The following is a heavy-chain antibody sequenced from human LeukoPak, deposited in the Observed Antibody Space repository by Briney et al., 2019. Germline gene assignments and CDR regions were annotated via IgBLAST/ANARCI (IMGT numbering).Heavy chain of an antibody. V-gene: IGHV3-48*03. J-gene: IGHJ5*02. CDR3: ARGTGYCLDP. CDR2: ISSSGSTI. Sequence: PGGSLRLSCAASGFTFSSYEMNWVRQAPGEGLEWVSYISSSGSTIYYADSVKGRFTLSRDNAKNSLYLQMNSLRAEDTAVYYCARGTGYCLDPWGQGTLVTVSS. D-gene: IGHD7-27*01. CDR1: GFTFSSYE.